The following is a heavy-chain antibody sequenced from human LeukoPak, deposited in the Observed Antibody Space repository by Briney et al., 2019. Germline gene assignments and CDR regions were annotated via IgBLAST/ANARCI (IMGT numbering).Heavy chain of an antibody. CDR3: AKDYEERWLQYYFDY. CDR1: GFTFSSYA. V-gene: IGHV3-23*01. CDR2: ISDSGGST. J-gene: IGHJ4*02. Sequence: GGSLRLSCAASGFTFSSYAMSWVRQAPGKGLEWVSAISDSGGSTYYADSVKGRFTISRDNSKNTLYLQMNSLRAEDTAVYYCAKDYEERWLQYYFDYWGQGTLVTVSS. D-gene: IGHD5-24*01.